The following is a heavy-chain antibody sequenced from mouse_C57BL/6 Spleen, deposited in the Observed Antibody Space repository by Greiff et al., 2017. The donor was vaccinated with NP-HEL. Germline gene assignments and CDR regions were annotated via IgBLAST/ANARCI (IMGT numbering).Heavy chain of an antibody. Sequence: VQLQQPGAELVKPGASVKMSCKASGYTFTSYWITWVKQRPGQGLEWIGDIYPGSGSTNYNEKFKSKATLTVDKSSSTAYMQLSSLTSEDSAVYYCARGYYYGSSPFAYWGQGTLVTVSA. D-gene: IGHD1-1*01. J-gene: IGHJ3*01. CDR2: IYPGSGST. CDR1: GYTFTSYW. CDR3: ARGYYYGSSPFAY. V-gene: IGHV1-55*01.